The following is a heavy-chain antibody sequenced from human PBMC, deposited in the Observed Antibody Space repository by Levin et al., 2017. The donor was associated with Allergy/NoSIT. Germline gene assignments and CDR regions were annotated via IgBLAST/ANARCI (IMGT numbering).Heavy chain of an antibody. Sequence: SGGSLRLSCAASGFTFSSYAMSWVRQAPGKGLEWVSAISGSGGSTYYADSVKGRFTISRDNSKNTLYLQMNSLRAEDTAVYYCAKSYDSSGYYYSYYFDYWGQGTLVTVSS. V-gene: IGHV3-23*01. CDR1: GFTFSSYA. D-gene: IGHD3-22*01. J-gene: IGHJ4*02. CDR2: ISGSGGST. CDR3: AKSYDSSGYYYSYYFDY.